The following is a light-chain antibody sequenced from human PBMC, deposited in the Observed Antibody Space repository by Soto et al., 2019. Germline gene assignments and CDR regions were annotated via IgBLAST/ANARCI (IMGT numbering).Light chain of an antibody. CDR2: AAS. CDR3: QQYYSYPLT. Sequence: IRMTHSPSSLSASTGDRVTITCRASQGISSYLAWCQQKPGKAPKLLIYAASTLQSGVPSRFSGSGSGTDFTLTISCLQSEDFATYYCQQYYSYPLTFGGGTKVDIK. J-gene: IGKJ4*01. V-gene: IGKV1-8*01. CDR1: QGISSY.